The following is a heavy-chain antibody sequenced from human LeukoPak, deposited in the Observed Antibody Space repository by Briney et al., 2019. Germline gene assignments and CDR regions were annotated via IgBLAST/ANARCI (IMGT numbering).Heavy chain of an antibody. CDR2: MDKKFNGFVT. J-gene: IGHJ5*02. D-gene: IGHD1-26*01. CDR1: GFTFSDSA. Sequence: GGSLRLSCAASGFTFSDSAIHWVRQASGKGLEWIGLMDKKFNGFVTAYAASVRGRFTISRDDSQNTAYLQMDSLKTEDTALHYCTRDSGTYNWLDPWGQGTLVTVSS. V-gene: IGHV3-73*01. CDR3: TRDSGTYNWLDP.